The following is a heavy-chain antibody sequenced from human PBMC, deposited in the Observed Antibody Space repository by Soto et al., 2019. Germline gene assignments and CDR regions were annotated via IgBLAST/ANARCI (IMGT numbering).Heavy chain of an antibody. CDR1: GFNFSKAR. Sequence: GGAPGLSCAAPGFNFSKARRKLVRQAPRKGVGWVGRIKSKTDGGTTDYAAPVKGRFTISRDDSKNTLYLQMNSLKTEDTAVYYCTTDVWGSYRYTSRPLLHYWGQGTLVTVS. J-gene: IGHJ4*02. V-gene: IGHV3-15*07. CDR2: IKSKTDGGTT. D-gene: IGHD3-16*02. CDR3: TTDVWGSYRYTSRPLLHY.